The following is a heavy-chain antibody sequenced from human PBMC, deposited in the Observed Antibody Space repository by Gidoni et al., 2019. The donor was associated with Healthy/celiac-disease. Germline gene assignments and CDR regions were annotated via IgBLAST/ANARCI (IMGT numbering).Heavy chain of an antibody. CDR2: IYYSGST. CDR1: GCSIRSSSYY. V-gene: IGHV4-39*01. Sequence: QLQLPESGPGLVKPSEPLSLPCPVSGCSIRSSSYYWGWIRQPPGKGLEWIGSIYYSGSTYYNPSLKSRVTISVDTSKNQFSLKLSSVTAADTAVYYCARQFEYGSSSYFDYWGQGTLVTVSS. CDR3: ARQFEYGSSSYFDY. J-gene: IGHJ4*02. D-gene: IGHD6-6*01.